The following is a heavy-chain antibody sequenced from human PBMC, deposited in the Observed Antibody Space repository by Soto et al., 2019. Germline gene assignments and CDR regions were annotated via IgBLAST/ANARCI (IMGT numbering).Heavy chain of an antibody. V-gene: IGHV3-13*01. CDR2: IGTAGDT. Sequence: PGGSLRLSCAASGFTFSSYDMHWVRQVTGKGLEWVSGIGTAGDTYYPGSVKGRFTISRENAKNSLYLQMNGLRAGDTAVYYCARGGGYCSTDTCYSSRPGFDYWGQGTLVTVSS. D-gene: IGHD2-15*01. CDR1: GFTFSSYD. J-gene: IGHJ4*02. CDR3: ARGGGYCSTDTCYSSRPGFDY.